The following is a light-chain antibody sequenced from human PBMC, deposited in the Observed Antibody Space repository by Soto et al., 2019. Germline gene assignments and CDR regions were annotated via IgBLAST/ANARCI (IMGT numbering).Light chain of an antibody. CDR1: QSVSSN. V-gene: IGKV3-20*01. CDR2: GAS. CDR3: QQYGSSGIT. Sequence: EIVLTQSPATLSLSPGERATRSCRASQSVSSNLAWYQQKPGQAPRLLIYGASSRATGIPDRFSGSGSGTDFTLTISRLEPEDFAVYYCQQYGSSGITFAQGTRLEIK. J-gene: IGKJ5*01.